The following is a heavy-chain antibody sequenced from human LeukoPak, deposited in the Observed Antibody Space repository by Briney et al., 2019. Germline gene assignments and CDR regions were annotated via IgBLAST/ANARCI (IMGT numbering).Heavy chain of an antibody. J-gene: IGHJ4*02. V-gene: IGHV1-69*06. CDR2: IIPIFGTA. CDR3: ARLRTDYGEYYFDY. Sequence: SVKVSCKASGYTFTSYGISWVRQAPGQGLEWMGGIIPIFGTANYAQKFQGRVTITADKSTSTAYMELSSLRSEDTAVYYCARLRTDYGEYYFDYWGQGTLVTVSS. CDR1: GYTFTSYG. D-gene: IGHD4-17*01.